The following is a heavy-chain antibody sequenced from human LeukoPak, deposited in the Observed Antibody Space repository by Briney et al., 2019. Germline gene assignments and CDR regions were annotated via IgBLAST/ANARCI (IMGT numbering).Heavy chain of an antibody. D-gene: IGHD6-13*01. CDR2: ISRDSGTI. V-gene: IGHV3-9*01. Sequence: GRSLRLSCAASGFIFNDYAMHWVRQAPGKGLEWVSGISRDSGTIVYADSVKGRFTISRDNSKNSLYLQMNSLRTEDTALYYCAKDPRPYSSSWSHYFDYWGQGTLVTVSS. CDR3: AKDPRPYSSSWSHYFDY. J-gene: IGHJ4*02. CDR1: GFIFNDYA.